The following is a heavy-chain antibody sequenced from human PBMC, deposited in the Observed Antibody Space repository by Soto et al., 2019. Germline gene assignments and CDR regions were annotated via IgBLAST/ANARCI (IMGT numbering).Heavy chain of an antibody. CDR3: ARGGRNQQGYVGDY. J-gene: IGHJ4*02. V-gene: IGHV3-21*01. D-gene: IGHD2-15*01. CDR2: ISSSSSYI. Sequence: EVQLVESGGGLVKPGGSLRLSCAASGFTFSSYSMNWVRQAPGKGLEWVSSISSSSSYIYYVDSVKGRFTISRDNAKNSRYLPMNSLRAEDTAVYYCARGGRNQQGYVGDYWGQGTLVTVSS. CDR1: GFTFSSYS.